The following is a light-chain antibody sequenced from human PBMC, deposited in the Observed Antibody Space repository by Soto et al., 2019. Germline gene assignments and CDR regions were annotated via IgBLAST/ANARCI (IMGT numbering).Light chain of an antibody. Sequence: QSALTQPASVSGSPGQSITISCTGTSSDIGAYDYVSWYQQNPGKAPQLIIYEVSKRPSGVPDRFSGSKSGNTASLTVSGLQAEDEADYYCSSYAATNNYVFGSGTKVTVL. CDR1: SSDIGAYDY. CDR3: SSYAATNNYV. CDR2: EVS. V-gene: IGLV2-8*01. J-gene: IGLJ1*01.